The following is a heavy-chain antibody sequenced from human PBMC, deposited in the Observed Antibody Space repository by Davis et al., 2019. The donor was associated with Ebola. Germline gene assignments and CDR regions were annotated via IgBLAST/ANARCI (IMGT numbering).Heavy chain of an antibody. CDR3: ARSYGIHYFDY. V-gene: IGHV4-4*02. J-gene: IGHJ4*02. CDR2: IYHSGNT. Sequence: MPSETLSLTCAVSGGSISSNNWWSWVRQPPGKGLEWIGEIYHSGNTHYNPSLKSRVTISVDKSKNQLSLKLSFVTAADTAVYYCARSYGIHYFDYWGQGTLVTVSS. D-gene: IGHD3-16*01. CDR1: GGSISSNNW.